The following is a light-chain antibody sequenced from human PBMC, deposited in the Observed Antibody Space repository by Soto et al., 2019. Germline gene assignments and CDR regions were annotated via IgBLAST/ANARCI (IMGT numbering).Light chain of an antibody. Sequence: QSVLTQPASVSGSPGQSITISCIGTSSDVGGYDYVSWYQQHPGRAPKVIIYEVNIRPSGVSHRFSGSKSGNKASLTISGLQAEDEADYFCSSYTDTSGRVFGGGTKLTVL. CDR1: SSDVGGYDY. V-gene: IGLV2-14*01. CDR3: SSYTDTSGRV. CDR2: EVN. J-gene: IGLJ2*01.